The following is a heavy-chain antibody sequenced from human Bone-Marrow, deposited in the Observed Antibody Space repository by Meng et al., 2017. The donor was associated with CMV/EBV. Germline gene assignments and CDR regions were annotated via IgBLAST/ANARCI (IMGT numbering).Heavy chain of an antibody. CDR1: GYTFTSYG. CDR3: ARGYDFFGTDY. V-gene: IGHV1-18*01. D-gene: IGHD3-3*01. J-gene: IGHJ4*02. Sequence: QVQVVQPGSHLKKPRASVTVACNACGYTFTSYGLRWVRQGPGQGLEWIGWISAYNDNTNHAQKLQGRVTMTTETSPSIGYMELRGLRSDDTAVYYCARGYDFFGTDYWGQGTLVTVSS. CDR2: ISAYNDNT.